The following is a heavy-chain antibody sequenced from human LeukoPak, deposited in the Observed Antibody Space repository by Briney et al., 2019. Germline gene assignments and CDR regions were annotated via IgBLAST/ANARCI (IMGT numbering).Heavy chain of an antibody. CDR2: INSDGSST. CDR1: GFTFSSYW. D-gene: IGHD3-3*01. Sequence: PGGSLRLSCAASGFTFSSYWMHWVRQAPGKGLVWVSRINSDGSSTSYADSVKGRFTISRDTSENKVYLQMDSLRPDDTAVYYCTASFWSASKEGAYWGQGTLVTVSS. J-gene: IGHJ4*02. CDR3: TASFWSASKEGAY. V-gene: IGHV3-74*01.